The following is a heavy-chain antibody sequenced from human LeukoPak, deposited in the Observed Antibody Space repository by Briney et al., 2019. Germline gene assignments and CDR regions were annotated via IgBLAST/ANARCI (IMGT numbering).Heavy chain of an antibody. V-gene: IGHV4-59*08. Sequence: PSETLSLTCTVSGGFISSYYWSWIRQPPGKGLEWIGYIYYSGSTNYNPSLKSRVTISVDTSKNQFSLKLSSVTAADTAVYYCASMTTVTTVYWGQGTLVTVSS. J-gene: IGHJ4*02. CDR2: IYYSGST. CDR1: GGFISSYY. D-gene: IGHD4-17*01. CDR3: ASMTTVTTVY.